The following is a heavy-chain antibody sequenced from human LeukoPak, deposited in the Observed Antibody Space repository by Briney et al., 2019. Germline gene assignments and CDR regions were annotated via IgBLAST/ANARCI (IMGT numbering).Heavy chain of an antibody. V-gene: IGHV1-69*05. CDR1: GGIFRSYG. D-gene: IGHD2-2*01. CDR3: ARGGGSRYCSSTSCYPY. CDR2: IIPLYGTA. Sequence: SVKVSCKASGGIFRSYGISWVRQAPGQGLEWMGGIIPLYGTANYAQKFQGRVTITRNTSISTAYMELSSLRSEDTAVYYCARGGGSRYCSSTSCYPYWGQGTLVTVSS. J-gene: IGHJ4*02.